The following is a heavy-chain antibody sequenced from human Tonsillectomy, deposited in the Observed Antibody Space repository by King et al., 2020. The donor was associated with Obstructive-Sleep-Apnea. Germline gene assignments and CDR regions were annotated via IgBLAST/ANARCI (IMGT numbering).Heavy chain of an antibody. J-gene: IGHJ4*02. CDR3: AREGVFFDY. CDR1: GFTFRSYS. Sequence: GGGVVRPGGSLRLSWAASGFTFRSYSMNWVRQAPGKGLEGVSYISSSSSTIYYADSVKGRFTISRDNAKNSLYLQMNSLRAEDTAVYYCAREGVFFDYWGQGTLVTVSS. D-gene: IGHD3-16*01. CDR2: ISSSSSTI. V-gene: IGHV3-48*04.